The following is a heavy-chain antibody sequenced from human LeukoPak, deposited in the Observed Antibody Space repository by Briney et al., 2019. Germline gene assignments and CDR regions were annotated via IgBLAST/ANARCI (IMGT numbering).Heavy chain of an antibody. CDR1: GYTFTSYG. Sequence: ASVKVSCKASGYTFTSYGISWVRQAPGQGLEWMGWISAYNGNTNYAQKLQGRVTMTTDTSTSTAYMELRSLRSDDTAVYYCARSTMVRGVNRTLDPWGQGTLVTVSS. CDR3: ARSTMVRGVNRTLDP. V-gene: IGHV1-18*01. D-gene: IGHD3-10*01. J-gene: IGHJ5*02. CDR2: ISAYNGNT.